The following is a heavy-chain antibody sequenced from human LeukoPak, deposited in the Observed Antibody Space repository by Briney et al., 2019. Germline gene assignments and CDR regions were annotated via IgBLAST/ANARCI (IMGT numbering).Heavy chain of an antibody. J-gene: IGHJ4*02. D-gene: IGHD3-3*01. CDR3: ARAGLYDFWSGAPEN. CDR1: GGSISSSSYY. Sequence: PSETLSLTCTVSGGSISSSSYYWGWIRQPPGKGLEWIGSIYYSGSTYYNPSLKSRVTISVDTSKNQFSPKLSSVTAADTAVYYCARAGLYDFWSGAPENWGQGTLVTVSS. CDR2: IYYSGST. V-gene: IGHV4-39*07.